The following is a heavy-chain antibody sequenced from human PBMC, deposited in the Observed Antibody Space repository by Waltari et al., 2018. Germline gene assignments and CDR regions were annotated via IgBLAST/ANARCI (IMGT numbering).Heavy chain of an antibody. Sequence: QLMQSGAEVKTPGASVRVSCKASGYTFTSYGINWVRQAPGGGLEWMGVSSGYNDNINHAQSLQGRISMTTDTSTSTAYMELRSLTSDDTAVYYCARDRGPSAVTSFDSWGQGTLVTVSP. CDR1: GYTFTSYG. D-gene: IGHD4-17*01. CDR2: SSGYNDNI. J-gene: IGHJ4*02. CDR3: ARDRGPSAVTSFDS. V-gene: IGHV1-18*01.